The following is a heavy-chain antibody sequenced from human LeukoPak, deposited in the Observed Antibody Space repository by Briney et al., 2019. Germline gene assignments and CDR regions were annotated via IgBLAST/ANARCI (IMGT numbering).Heavy chain of an antibody. J-gene: IGHJ4*02. V-gene: IGHV1-18*01. CDR3: ARAKGYYYDSSGPIDY. CDR1: GYTFTSYG. CDR2: ISAYNGNT. Sequence: ASVKVSCKASGYTFTSYGISWVRQAPGQGLEWMGWISAYNGNTNCAQKLQGRVTMTTDTSTSTAYMELRSLRSDDTAVYYCARAKGYYYDSSGPIDYWGQGTLVTVSS. D-gene: IGHD3-22*01.